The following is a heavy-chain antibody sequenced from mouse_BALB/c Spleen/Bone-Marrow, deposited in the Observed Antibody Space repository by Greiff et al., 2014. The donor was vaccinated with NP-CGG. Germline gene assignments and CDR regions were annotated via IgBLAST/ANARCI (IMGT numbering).Heavy chain of an antibody. CDR3: ARKRPYYYGSRGDGLDY. Sequence: QVQLQQSGTELMKPGASVKISCKATGYTFSRYWIEWVKQRPGHGLEWIGEILPGSGHSNYNEKFKGKATFTADTSSNTAYMQLSSLTSEDSAVYYCARKRPYYYGSRGDGLDYWGQGTSVTVSS. CDR1: GYTFSRYW. V-gene: IGHV1-9*01. D-gene: IGHD1-1*01. CDR2: ILPGSGHS. J-gene: IGHJ4*01.